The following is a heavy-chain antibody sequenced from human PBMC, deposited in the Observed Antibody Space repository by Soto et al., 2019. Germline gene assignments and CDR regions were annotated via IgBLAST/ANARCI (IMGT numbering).Heavy chain of an antibody. D-gene: IGHD4-17*01. Sequence: QVQLQEAGPGLVKPSQTLSLTCTVSGGSISSGDYYWSWLRQHPGKGLEWIGYIYYSGSTYYNPSLRSRVTLSVDTSKNQFSLKLSSVTAADTAVYYWARAGDRGAFDIWDQGTMVTVSS. CDR1: GGSISSGDYY. V-gene: IGHV4-31*03. CDR2: IYYSGST. J-gene: IGHJ3*02. CDR3: ARAGDRGAFDI.